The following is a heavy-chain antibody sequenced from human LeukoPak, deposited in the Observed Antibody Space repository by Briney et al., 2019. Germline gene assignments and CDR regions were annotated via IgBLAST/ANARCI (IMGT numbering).Heavy chain of an antibody. CDR3: ARARDLDYYGSGELFDY. D-gene: IGHD3-10*01. CDR2: IKQDGSEK. V-gene: IGHV3-7*01. Sequence: TGGSLRLSCAASGFTFSSYWMSWVRQAPGKGLEWVANIKQDGSEKYYVDSVKGRFTISRDNAKNSLYLQMNSLRAEDTAVYYCARARDLDYYGSGELFDYWGQGTLVTVSS. J-gene: IGHJ4*02. CDR1: GFTFSSYW.